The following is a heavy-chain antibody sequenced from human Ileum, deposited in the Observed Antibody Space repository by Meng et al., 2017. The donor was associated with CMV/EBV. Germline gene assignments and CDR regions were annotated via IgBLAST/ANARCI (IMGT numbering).Heavy chain of an antibody. CDR2: INHLGNT. CDR3: VRGQDIVIVRYFDD. CDR1: GGSFSGYY. V-gene: IGHV4-34*01. D-gene: IGHD2-2*01. Sequence: SETLSLTCAVHGGSFSGYYWGWIRQPPGKGLEWIGEINHLGNTNYNPSLKSRVTISVDTSKNQFYLKLNSVTAADTAVYYCVRGQDIVIVRYFDDWGQGTLVTVSS. J-gene: IGHJ4*02.